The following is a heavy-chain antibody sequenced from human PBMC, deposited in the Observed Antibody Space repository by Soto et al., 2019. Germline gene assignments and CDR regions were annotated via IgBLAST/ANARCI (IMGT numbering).Heavy chain of an antibody. J-gene: IGHJ5*02. CDR2: IIPILGIA. D-gene: IGHD3-10*01. CDR3: AREQVTMVRGVISAGFDP. V-gene: IGHV1-69*08. CDR1: GGTFSSYT. Sequence: QVQLVQSGAEVKKPGSSVKVSCKASGGTFSSYTIGWVRHAPGQGLEWMARIIPILGIANYAQKFQGRVTITADKSTSTAYMELSSLRSEDTAVYYCAREQVTMVRGVISAGFDPWGQGTLVTVSS.